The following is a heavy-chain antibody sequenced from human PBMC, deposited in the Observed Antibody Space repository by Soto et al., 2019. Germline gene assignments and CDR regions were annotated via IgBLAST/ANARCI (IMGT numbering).Heavy chain of an antibody. J-gene: IGHJ5*01. V-gene: IGHV6-1*01. D-gene: IGHD2-8*01. Sequence: SQTLSLTCDISGDSVSTNTATWNWIRQSPSRGLEWLGRTYYRSKWYNDYAVSVKSRITISPDISNNQVSLHLNSVTPDDTAVYYCLSLIGNSWLDSWGQGTLGTGSS. CDR1: GDSVSTNTAT. CDR2: TYYRSKWYN. CDR3: LSLIGNSWLDS.